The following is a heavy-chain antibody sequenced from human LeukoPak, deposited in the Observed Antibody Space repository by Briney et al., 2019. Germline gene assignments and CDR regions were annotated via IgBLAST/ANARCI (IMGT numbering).Heavy chain of an antibody. CDR2: TIGTGDSK. CDR3: ASLYNDYGDY. Sequence: GGSLRLSCAASGFTLRNYGMSWVRQAPGKGLEWVSGTIGTGDSKFYADPVKGRFAISRDNSRNTLYLHMNSLRVDDTAVYYCASLYNDYGDYWGQGALVTVSS. V-gene: IGHV3-23*01. J-gene: IGHJ4*02. CDR1: GFTLRNYG. D-gene: IGHD5-24*01.